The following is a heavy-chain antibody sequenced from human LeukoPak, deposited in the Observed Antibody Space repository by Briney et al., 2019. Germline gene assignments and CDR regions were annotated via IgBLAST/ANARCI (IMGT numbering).Heavy chain of an antibody. CDR1: GFTFSSYA. CDR3: AKDLGWIQFGY. V-gene: IGHV3-30*02. D-gene: IGHD5-18*01. Sequence: GGPLRLSCAASGFTFSSYAMHWVRQAPGKGLEWVAFIRYDGSNKYYADSVKGRFTISRDNSKNTVYLQVRSLRAEDTAVYYCAKDLGWIQFGYWGQGALVTVSS. J-gene: IGHJ4*02. CDR2: IRYDGSNK.